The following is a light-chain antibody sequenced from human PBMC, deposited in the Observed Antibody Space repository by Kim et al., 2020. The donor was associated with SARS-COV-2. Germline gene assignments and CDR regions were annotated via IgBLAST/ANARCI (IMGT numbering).Light chain of an antibody. CDR2: DVN. CDR1: SSDVGAYNF. V-gene: IGLV2-8*01. CDR3: SSYAGSNTYV. J-gene: IGLJ1*01. Sequence: QSVLTQPPSASGYPGQSVTISCTGTSSDVGAYNFVSWYQQHPGKAPKFLISDVNKRPSGVPDRFSGSKSGNTASLTVSGLQAEDEADYYCSSYAGSNTYVFGTGTKVTVL.